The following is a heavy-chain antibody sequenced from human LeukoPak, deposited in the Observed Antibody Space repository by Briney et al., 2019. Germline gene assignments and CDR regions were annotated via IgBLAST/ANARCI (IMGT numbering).Heavy chain of an antibody. CDR2: IYYSGNT. V-gene: IGHV4-59*01. CDR3: ARSGALTGYLY. D-gene: IGHD3-9*01. CDR1: GGSISPYY. J-gene: IGHJ4*02. Sequence: SETLSLTCTVSGGSISPYYWSWIRQPPGKGLEWMGYIYYSGNTNYNPSLTSRVTISVDMSKNQFSLKLSSVTAADTAVYYCARSGALTGYLYWGQGTLVTVSS.